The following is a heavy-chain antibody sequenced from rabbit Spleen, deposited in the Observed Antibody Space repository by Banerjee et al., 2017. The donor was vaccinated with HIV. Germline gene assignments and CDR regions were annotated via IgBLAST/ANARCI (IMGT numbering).Heavy chain of an antibody. V-gene: IGHV1S45*01. D-gene: IGHD2-1*01. CDR2: IYAGSGGST. CDR3: AGGDRYDDYGAINL. J-gene: IGHJ4*01. CDR1: GFSFSSSYW. Sequence: EESGGDLVKPEGSLTLTCTASGFSFSSSYWICWVRQAPGKGLEWIACIYAGSGGSTYYASWAKGRFTISKTSSTTVTLQMTSLTAADTATYFCAGGDRYDDYGAINLWGPGTLVTVS.